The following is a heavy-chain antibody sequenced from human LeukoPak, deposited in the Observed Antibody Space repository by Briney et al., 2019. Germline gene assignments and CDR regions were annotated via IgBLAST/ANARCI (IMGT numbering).Heavy chain of an antibody. CDR1: GFSFSSYS. D-gene: IGHD5-12*01. J-gene: IGHJ4*02. CDR2: ISGSGGST. CDR3: ARDYDSYFDY. V-gene: IGHV3-23*01. Sequence: GGSLRLSCAGLGFSFSSYSMTWVRQTPEKGLQWVAGISGSGGSTYYADSVKGRFTISRDNSKNTLYLQMNSLRAEDTAVYYCARDYDSYFDYWGQGTLVTVSS.